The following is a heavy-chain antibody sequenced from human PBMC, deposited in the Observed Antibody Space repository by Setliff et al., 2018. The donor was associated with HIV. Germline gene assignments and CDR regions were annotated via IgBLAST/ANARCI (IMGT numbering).Heavy chain of an antibody. D-gene: IGHD6-19*01. J-gene: IGHJ1*01. CDR3: ARPVAGASEYFQH. CDR1: GYSFTSYW. V-gene: IGHV5-51*01. CDR2: IYPGDSDT. Sequence: GESLKISCRGSGYSFTSYWIGWVRQMPGKGPEWMGVIYPGDSDTRYSPSFQGQVTISADKSISTAYLQWSSLKASDTAMYYCARPVAGASEYFQHWGQGTLVTVSS.